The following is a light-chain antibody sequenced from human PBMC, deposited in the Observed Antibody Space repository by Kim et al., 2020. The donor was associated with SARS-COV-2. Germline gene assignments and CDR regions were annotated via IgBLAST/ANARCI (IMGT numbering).Light chain of an antibody. CDR2: DVS. V-gene: IGLV2-14*03. Sequence: QSISISCTGTSSDVGSYNYVSWYQQHPGKAPKLMIYDVSNRPSGVSNRFSGSKSGNTASLTISGLQAEDEADYYCSSYTSSSTPWVFGGGTQLTVL. CDR1: SSDVGSYNY. J-gene: IGLJ3*02. CDR3: SSYTSSSTPWV.